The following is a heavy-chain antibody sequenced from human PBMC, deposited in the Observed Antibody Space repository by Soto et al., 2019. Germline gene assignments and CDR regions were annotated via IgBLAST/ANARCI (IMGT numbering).Heavy chain of an antibody. CDR3: ARGRLGDSSGYCLYYFDY. CDR2: MNPNSGNT. V-gene: IGHV1-8*01. D-gene: IGHD3-22*01. J-gene: IGHJ4*02. Sequence: ASVKVSCKASGYTFTSYDINWVRQATGQGLEWMGWMNPNSGNTGYAQKFQGRVTMTRNTSISTAYMELSSLRSEDTAVYYCARGRLGDSSGYCLYYFDYWGQGTLVTVSS. CDR1: GYTFTSYD.